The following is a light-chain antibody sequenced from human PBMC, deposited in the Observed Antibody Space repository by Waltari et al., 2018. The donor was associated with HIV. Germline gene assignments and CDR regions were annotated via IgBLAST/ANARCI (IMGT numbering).Light chain of an antibody. CDR3: YSYSDTSSSYV. J-gene: IGLJ1*01. CDR1: RTDVGNFNL. V-gene: IGLV2-23*02. CDR2: EVT. Sequence: QSALTQPASVSGSPGQSITISCTGTRTDVGNFNLVSWYQQYPGKAPKLLIYEVTKRPSGASNRFSASKSGNTASLTISGLRADDEADYYCYSYSDTSSSYVFGTGTKVTVL.